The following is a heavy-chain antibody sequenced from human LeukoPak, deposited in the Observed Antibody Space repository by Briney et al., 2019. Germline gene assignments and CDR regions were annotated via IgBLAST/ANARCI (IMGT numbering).Heavy chain of an antibody. CDR1: GGSISSGSYY. J-gene: IGHJ4*02. Sequence: SETLSLTCTVSGGSISSGSYYWSWIRQPAGKGLEWIGRIYTSGSTNYNPSLKSRVTISVDTSKNQFSLKLSSVTAADTAVYYCAGNSASSYGNQPSWGQGTLVTVSS. V-gene: IGHV4-61*02. D-gene: IGHD3-10*01. CDR3: AGNSASSYGNQPS. CDR2: IYTSGST.